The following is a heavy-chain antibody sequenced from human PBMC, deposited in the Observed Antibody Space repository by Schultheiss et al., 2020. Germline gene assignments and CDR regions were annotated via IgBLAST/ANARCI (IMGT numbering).Heavy chain of an antibody. CDR3: ARHSAGEDWLLKGGTSAWFDP. V-gene: IGHV4-31*03. J-gene: IGHJ5*02. CDR2: IYYSGST. Sequence: SETLSLTCTVSGGSISSGGYYWSWIRQHPGKGLEWIGYIYYSGSTYYNPSLKSRVTISVDTSKNQFSLKLSSVTAADTAVYYCARHSAGEDWLLKGGTSAWFDPWGQGTLVNVSS. D-gene: IGHD3-9*01. CDR1: GGSISSGGYY.